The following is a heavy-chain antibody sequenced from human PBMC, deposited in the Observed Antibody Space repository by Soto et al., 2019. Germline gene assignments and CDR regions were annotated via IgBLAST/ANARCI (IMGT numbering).Heavy chain of an antibody. CDR1: GFTFSNAW. CDR3: TADPGEKRFDLDY. CDR2: IKSKTDGGTT. J-gene: IGHJ4*02. D-gene: IGHD3-3*01. Sequence: GGSLRLSCAASGFTFSNAWMSWVRQAPGKGLEWVGRIKSKTDGGTTDYAAPVKGRFTISRDDSKNTLYLQMNSLKTEDTAVYYCTADPGEKRFDLDYWGQGTLVTVSS. V-gene: IGHV3-15*01.